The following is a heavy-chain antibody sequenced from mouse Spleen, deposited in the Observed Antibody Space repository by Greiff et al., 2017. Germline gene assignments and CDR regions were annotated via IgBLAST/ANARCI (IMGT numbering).Heavy chain of an antibody. V-gene: IGHV5-17*01. CDR2: ISSGSSTI. CDR1: GFTFSDYG. Sequence: EVQLVESGGGLVKPGGSLKLSCAASGFTFSDYGMHWVRQAPEKGLEWVAYISSGSSTIYYADTVKGRFTISRDNAKNTLFLQMTSLRSEDTAMYYCARPRDGYPDWYFDVWGAGTTVTVSS. J-gene: IGHJ1*01. D-gene: IGHD2-3*01. CDR3: ARPRDGYPDWYFDV.